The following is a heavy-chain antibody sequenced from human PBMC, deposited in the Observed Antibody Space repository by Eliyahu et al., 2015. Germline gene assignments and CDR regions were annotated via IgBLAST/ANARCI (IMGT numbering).Heavy chain of an antibody. CDR1: GASIXSHS. D-gene: IGHD1-14*01. J-gene: IGHJ4*02. CDR2: IFHSKNT. CDR3: ARLTGGPFDS. V-gene: IGHV4-59*11. Sequence: QVHLQESGPGLVKPXETLSLSXTXSGASIXSHSWXXIRQPPGKGLEWIGXIFHSKNTNYNSSLKSRVTISVDSSKSQVSLEMRSATAADTAVYYCARLTGGPFDSWGQGTLVTVSS.